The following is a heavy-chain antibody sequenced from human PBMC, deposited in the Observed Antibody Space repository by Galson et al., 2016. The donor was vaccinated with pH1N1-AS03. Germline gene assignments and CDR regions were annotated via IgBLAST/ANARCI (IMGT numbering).Heavy chain of an antibody. CDR2: ISFDGSNK. D-gene: IGHD3-3*01. J-gene: IGHJ4*02. CDR1: KFTFSRFS. V-gene: IGHV3-30*04. Sequence: SLRLSCAATKFTFSRFSMHWVRQAPGKGLEWVAAISFDGSNKHYADSVKGRFTISRDDAKNTLYLQMNSLRSEDTAAYFCMRDLGRFLEWVLDYWGQGSLVTVSS. CDR3: MRDLGRFLEWVLDY.